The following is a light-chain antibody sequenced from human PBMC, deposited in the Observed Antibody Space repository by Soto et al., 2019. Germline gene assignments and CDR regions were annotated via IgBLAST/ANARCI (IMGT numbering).Light chain of an antibody. J-gene: IGKJ1*01. Sequence: DIQMTQSPSSLSASVGDRVTITCQASQDISNYLNWYQQKPGKAPKLLIYDASNLETGVPSRFSGSGSGTDFTFTISSLQPEDIATYYCQQYVKLTWTFGQGTKVEIK. CDR2: DAS. CDR3: QQYVKLTWT. CDR1: QDISNY. V-gene: IGKV1-33*01.